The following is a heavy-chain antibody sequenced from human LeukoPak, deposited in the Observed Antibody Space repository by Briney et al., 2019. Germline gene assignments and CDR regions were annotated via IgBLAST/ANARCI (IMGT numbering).Heavy chain of an antibody. CDR3: ARLGPEELWLRGYDH. CDR2: IYPGDSDT. J-gene: IGHJ4*02. Sequence: GESLKISCKASGYSFSIYWIAWVRQMPGKGLEWMGIIYPGDSDTRYSPSFQGQVTISADKSISTAFLQWISLKASDTAMYYCARLGPEELWLRGYDHWGQGTQVTVSS. V-gene: IGHV5-51*01. D-gene: IGHD5-18*01. CDR1: GYSFSIYW.